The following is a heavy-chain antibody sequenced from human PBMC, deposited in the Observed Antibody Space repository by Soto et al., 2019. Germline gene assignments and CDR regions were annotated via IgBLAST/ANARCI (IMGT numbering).Heavy chain of an antibody. CDR1: GFTFSSCA. Sequence: GVSLRLSCSASGFTFSSCAMHWVRQAPGKGLEYVSAISSNGGSTYYADSVKGRFTISRDNSKNTLYLQMSSLRAEDTAVYYCVKAGSMVRGVTRLDNWLDPWGQGTLVTVSS. J-gene: IGHJ5*02. V-gene: IGHV3-64D*06. D-gene: IGHD3-10*01. CDR3: VKAGSMVRGVTRLDNWLDP. CDR2: ISSNGGST.